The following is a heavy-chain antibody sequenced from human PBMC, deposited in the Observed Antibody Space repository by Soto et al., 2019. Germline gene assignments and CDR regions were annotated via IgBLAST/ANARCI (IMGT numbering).Heavy chain of an antibody. V-gene: IGHV3-48*02. CDR1: GFTFSVYS. J-gene: IGHJ4*02. Sequence: GGSLRLSCVASGFTFSVYSMNWVRQAPGKGLEWVSYISGRTSTTYFADSVKGRFSISRDNAKNSLYLQMSSLRDEDTAVYFCTRDSGFTYGLFDYWGQGTQVTVSS. CDR2: ISGRTSTT. D-gene: IGHD1-26*01. CDR3: TRDSGFTYGLFDY.